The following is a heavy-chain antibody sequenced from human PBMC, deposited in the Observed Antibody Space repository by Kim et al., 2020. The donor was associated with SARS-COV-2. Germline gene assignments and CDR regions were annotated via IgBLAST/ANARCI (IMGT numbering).Heavy chain of an antibody. J-gene: IGHJ6*02. CDR1: GFTFSNAW. V-gene: IGHV3-15*01. CDR2: IKSKTDGGTT. Sequence: GGSLRLSCAASGFTFSNAWMSWVRQAPGKGLEWVGRIKSKTDGGTTDYAAPVKGRFTISRDDSKNTLYLQMNSLKTEDTAVYYCTTEQWLEKFSMDVWGQGTTVTVSS. D-gene: IGHD6-19*01. CDR3: TTEQWLEKFSMDV.